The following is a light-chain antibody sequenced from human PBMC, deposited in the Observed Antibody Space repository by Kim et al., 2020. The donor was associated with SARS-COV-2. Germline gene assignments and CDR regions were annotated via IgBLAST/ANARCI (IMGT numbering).Light chain of an antibody. V-gene: IGKV3-15*01. J-gene: IGKJ4*01. CDR1: QSVSNY. Sequence: SPGKRVTLSFRATQSVSNYVAWYQQRPVQAPRLLIYGASTRATDISARFSGSGSGTDFTLTIRSLQSEDVAVYYCQQYNDWPLLTFGGGTKVDIK. CDR2: GAS. CDR3: QQYNDWPLLT.